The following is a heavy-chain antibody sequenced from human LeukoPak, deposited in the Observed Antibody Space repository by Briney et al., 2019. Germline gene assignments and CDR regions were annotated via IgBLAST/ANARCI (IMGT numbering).Heavy chain of an antibody. V-gene: IGHV3-48*04. Sequence: GGSLRLSCSASGFTFSNYWMSWVRQAPGKGLEWVSYISSGSTTIYYADSVRGRFTISRDNAKNSLYLQMNSLRAEDTAVYFCSRMWGSSWSYFDYWGQGTLVTVSS. J-gene: IGHJ4*02. D-gene: IGHD6-13*01. CDR2: ISSGSTTI. CDR3: SRMWGSSWSYFDY. CDR1: GFTFSNYW.